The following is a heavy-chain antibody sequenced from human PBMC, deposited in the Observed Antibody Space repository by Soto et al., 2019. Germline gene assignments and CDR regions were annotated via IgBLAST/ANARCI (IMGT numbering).Heavy chain of an antibody. V-gene: IGHV4-31*03. CDR2: IYYSGST. D-gene: IGHD3-22*01. CDR3: ASHFYDRGAYSPPGGSY. J-gene: IGHJ4*02. CDR1: GGSITSGGYY. Sequence: QVQLQESGPGLVKPSQTLSLTCTVSGGSITSGGYYWSCVRQHPGKGLEGIGYIYYSGSTYYNPSLKRRFPISVGTTKNKFSLKLNSVTAAHTAVYYCASHFYDRGAYSPPGGSYRCQGALVTDSS.